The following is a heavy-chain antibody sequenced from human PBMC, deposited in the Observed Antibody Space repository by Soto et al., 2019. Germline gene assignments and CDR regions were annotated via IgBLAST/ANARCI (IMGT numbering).Heavy chain of an antibody. J-gene: IGHJ5*02. CDR2: IKQDGSEK. CDR1: GFTFSSYW. D-gene: IGHD1-26*01. V-gene: IGHV3-7*01. Sequence: GESLKISCAASGFTFSSYWMSWVRQAPGKGLEWVANIKQDGSEKYYVDSVKGRFTISRDNAKNSLYLQMNSLRAEDTAVYYCARLGGSYYNWFDPWGQGTLVTVSS. CDR3: ARLGGSYYNWFDP.